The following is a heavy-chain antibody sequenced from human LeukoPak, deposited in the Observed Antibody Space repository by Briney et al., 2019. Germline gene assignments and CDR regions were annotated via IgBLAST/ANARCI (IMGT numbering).Heavy chain of an antibody. V-gene: IGHV1-2*02. CDR1: GYTFTGYY. CDR3: ASLSIYYYDSSGYYFDAFDI. Sequence: ASVKVSCKASGYTFTGYYMHWVRQAPGQGLGWMGWINPNSGGTNYAQKLQGRVTMTRDTSISTAYMELSRLRSDDTAVYYCASLSIYYYDSSGYYFDAFDIWGQGTMVTVSS. CDR2: INPNSGGT. D-gene: IGHD3-22*01. J-gene: IGHJ3*02.